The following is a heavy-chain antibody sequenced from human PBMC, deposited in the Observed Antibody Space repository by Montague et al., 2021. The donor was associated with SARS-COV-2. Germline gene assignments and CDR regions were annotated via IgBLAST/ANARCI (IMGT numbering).Heavy chain of an antibody. CDR2: IAYTGRT. J-gene: IGHJ4*02. CDR3: ARQLPSYCATNKCYPYYFDG. V-gene: IGHV4-39*01. Sequence: SETLSLTCTVSGGAIIRRGYDGGWIGQSPGDGLEWRGRIAYTGRTYYNPSLRSRVSFSMDTSKNHFSLSLSSVTVADTAVYFCARQLPSYCATNKCYPYYFDGWGQGALVTVAS. CDR1: GGAIIRRGYD. D-gene: IGHD2-8*01.